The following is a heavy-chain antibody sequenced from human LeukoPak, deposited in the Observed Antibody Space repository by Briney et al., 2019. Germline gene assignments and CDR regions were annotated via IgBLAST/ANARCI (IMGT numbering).Heavy chain of an antibody. CDR2: INEDGSIT. CDR3: GRDLGGRSGY. CDR1: GFTFRTYW. J-gene: IGHJ4*02. D-gene: IGHD1-26*01. V-gene: IGHV3-74*01. Sequence: GGSLRLSCAVSGFTFRTYWTHWVRQVPGEGLVWVSRINEDGSITDYADSVKGRFSISRDNAKNTLYLQMNSLRAEDTAVYHCGRDLGGRSGYWGQGTLVTVSS.